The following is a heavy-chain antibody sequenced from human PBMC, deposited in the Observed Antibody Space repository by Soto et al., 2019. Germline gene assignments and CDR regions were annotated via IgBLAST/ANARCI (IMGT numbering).Heavy chain of an antibody. CDR2: IKQDGREK. V-gene: IGHV3-7*05. Sequence: GGSLRLSCAASGFTFSTYWMSWVRQTPGKGLEWVANIKQDGREKFYVDSVKGRFTISRDNAKSSLYLQMSKLRAEDTAVYYCARDLTGTESLDYWGQGTLVTVSS. CDR3: ARDLTGTESLDY. J-gene: IGHJ4*02. CDR1: GFTFSTYW. D-gene: IGHD1-7*01.